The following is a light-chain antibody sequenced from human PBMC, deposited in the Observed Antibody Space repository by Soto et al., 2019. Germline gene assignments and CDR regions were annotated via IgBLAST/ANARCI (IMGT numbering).Light chain of an antibody. J-gene: IGKJ1*01. CDR3: LQHYDYSWT. CDR2: RAS. Sequence: DIQMTQSPFSLSASVGDRVTITCRASQNIENYLGWYQQKPGEAPKRLISRASRLQSGVPSRFSGSGFGTEFTFTISSLQPEDFATYYCLQHYDYSWTFGKGTKVDIK. CDR1: QNIENY. V-gene: IGKV1-17*01.